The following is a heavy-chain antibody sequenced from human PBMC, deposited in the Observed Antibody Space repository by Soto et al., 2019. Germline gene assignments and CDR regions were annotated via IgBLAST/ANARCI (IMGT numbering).Heavy chain of an antibody. CDR2: IIPLFSTT. CDR1: GGSFNNYG. CDR3: ARDGNLRSSYWDFDY. D-gene: IGHD6-6*01. V-gene: IGHV1-69*01. J-gene: IGHJ4*02. Sequence: QVELVQSGAEVKKPGSSVRVSCKASGGSFNNYGFTWLRQASGQGLEWMGQIIPLFSTTHYAQKFQGRVCITADGSTSTVHMELSSLTYEDTAVYYCARDGNLRSSYWDFDYWGQGTLVIVSS.